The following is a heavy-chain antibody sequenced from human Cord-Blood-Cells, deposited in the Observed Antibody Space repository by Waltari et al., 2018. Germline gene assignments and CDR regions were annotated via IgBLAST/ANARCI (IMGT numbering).Heavy chain of an antibody. J-gene: IGHJ4*02. CDR1: GGSIRSGDYY. Sequence: QVQLQESGPGLVKPSQTLSLTCTVSGGSIRSGDYYWTWIRQPPGTGLEWIGYIYYSGSTYYNPSLKSRVTISVDTSKNQFSLKLSSVTAADTAVYYCASSQYSSGWYLDYWGQGTLVTVSS. CDR3: ASSQYSSGWYLDY. D-gene: IGHD6-19*01. CDR2: IYYSGST. V-gene: IGHV4-30-4*08.